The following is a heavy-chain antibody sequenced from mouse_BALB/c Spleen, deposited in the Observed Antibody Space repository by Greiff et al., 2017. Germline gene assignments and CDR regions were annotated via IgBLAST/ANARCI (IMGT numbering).Heavy chain of an antibody. CDR1: GYTFTSYY. V-gene: IGHV1S81*02. D-gene: IGHD1-1*02. CDR2: INPSNGGT. CDR3: TRGWSSY. Sequence: QVQLKESGAELVKPGASVKLSCKASGYTFTSYYMYWVKQRPGQGLEWIGGINPSNGGTNFNEKFKSKATLTVDKSSSTAYMQLSSLTSEDSAVYYCTRGWSSYWGQGTSVTVSS. J-gene: IGHJ4*01.